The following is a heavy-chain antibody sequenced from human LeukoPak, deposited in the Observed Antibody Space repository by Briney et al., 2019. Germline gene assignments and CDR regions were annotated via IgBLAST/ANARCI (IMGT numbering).Heavy chain of an antibody. J-gene: IGHJ5*02. Sequence: SETLSLTCAVYGGSFSGYYWSWIRQPPGKGLEWIGEINHSGSTNYNPSLKSRVTISVDTSKNQFSLKLSSVTAADTAVYYCARDPAAIAAAGVWFDPWGQGTLVTVSS. CDR3: ARDPAAIAAAGVWFDP. D-gene: IGHD6-13*01. V-gene: IGHV4-34*01. CDR1: GGSFSGYY. CDR2: INHSGST.